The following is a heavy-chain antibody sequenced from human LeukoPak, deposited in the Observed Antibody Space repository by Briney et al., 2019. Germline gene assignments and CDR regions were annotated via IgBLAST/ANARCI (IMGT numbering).Heavy chain of an antibody. CDR3: ARGIYGDYAPSSFDY. D-gene: IGHD4-17*01. Sequence: SETLSLTCTVPGGPISSYYWSWIRQPPAKGLEWIGYIYYSGSTNYNPSLKSRVTISVDTSKNQFSLKLSSVTAADTAVYYCARGIYGDYAPSSFDYWGQGTLVTVSS. J-gene: IGHJ4*02. CDR2: IYYSGST. V-gene: IGHV4-59*01. CDR1: GGPISSYY.